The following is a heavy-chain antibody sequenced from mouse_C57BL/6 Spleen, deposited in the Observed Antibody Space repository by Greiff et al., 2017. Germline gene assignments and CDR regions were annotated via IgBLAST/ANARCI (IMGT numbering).Heavy chain of an antibody. Sequence: DVQLQESGAELVRPGASVKLSCTASGFNIKDYYMHWVKQRPEQGLEWIGRIDPEDGDTEYAPKFQGKATMSADTSSNTAYLQLSSLTSEDTSVYYCTKDWARFDYWGQGTTLTVSS. CDR3: TKDWARFDY. J-gene: IGHJ2*01. V-gene: IGHV14-1*01. CDR2: IDPEDGDT. CDR1: GFNIKDYY. D-gene: IGHD4-1*01.